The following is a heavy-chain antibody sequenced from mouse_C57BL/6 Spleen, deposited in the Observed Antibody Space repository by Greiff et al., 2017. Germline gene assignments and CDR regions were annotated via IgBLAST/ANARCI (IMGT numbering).Heavy chain of an antibody. CDR2: IYPRDGST. D-gene: IGHD4-1*01. Sequence: QVQLKQSGPELVKPGASVKLSCKASGYTFTSYDINWVKQRPGQGLEWIGWIYPRDGSTKYNEKFKGKATLTVDTSSSTAYMELHSLTSEDSAVYFCARWNWLGPFAYWGQGTLVTVSA. CDR1: GYTFTSYD. J-gene: IGHJ3*01. CDR3: ARWNWLGPFAY. V-gene: IGHV1-85*01.